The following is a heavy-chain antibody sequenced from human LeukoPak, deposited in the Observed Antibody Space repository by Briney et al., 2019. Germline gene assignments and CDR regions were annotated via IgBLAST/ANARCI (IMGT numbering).Heavy chain of an antibody. J-gene: IGHJ4*02. CDR2: ISYDGSNK. Sequence: GGSLRLSCAASGFTFSSYAMHWVRQAPGKRLEWVAVISYDGSNKYYADSVKGRFTISRDNSKNTLYLQMNSLRAEDTAVYYCARDQWDPGYYFDYWGQGTLVTVSS. V-gene: IGHV3-30-3*01. CDR3: ARDQWDPGYYFDY. CDR1: GFTFSSYA. D-gene: IGHD1-26*01.